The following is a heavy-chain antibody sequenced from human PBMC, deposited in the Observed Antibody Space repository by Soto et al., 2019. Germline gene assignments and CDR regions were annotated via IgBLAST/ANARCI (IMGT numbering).Heavy chain of an antibody. CDR3: AKDNDGSSYYGMDI. CDR1: GFTFSSYG. Sequence: PGGSLRLSCAASGFTFSSYGMHWVRQAPGKGLEWVAVISYDGSNKYYADSVKGRFTISRDNSKNTLYLQMNSLRAEDTAVYYCAKDNDGSSYYGMDIWGQGTTFTVSS. J-gene: IGHJ6*02. CDR2: ISYDGSNK. D-gene: IGHD3-10*01. V-gene: IGHV3-30*18.